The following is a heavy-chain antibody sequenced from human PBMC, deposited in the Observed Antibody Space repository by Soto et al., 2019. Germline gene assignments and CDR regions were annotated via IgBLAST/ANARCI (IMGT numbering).Heavy chain of an antibody. CDR3: ASLTVTTKWFDP. J-gene: IGHJ5*02. V-gene: IGHV4-59*08. D-gene: IGHD4-17*01. CDR2: IYYSGST. CDR1: GGSISSYY. Sequence: PSETLSLTCTVSGGSISSYYWSWIRQPPGKGLEWIGYIYYSGSTNYNPSLKSRVTISVDTSENQFSLKLSSVTAADTAVYYCASLTVTTKWFDPWGQGTLVTV.